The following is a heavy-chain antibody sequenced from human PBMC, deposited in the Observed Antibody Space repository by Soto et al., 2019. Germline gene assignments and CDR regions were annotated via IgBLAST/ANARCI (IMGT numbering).Heavy chain of an antibody. CDR2: ISNSGRTL. Sequence: QVQLVESGGGLVKPGGSLRLSCAASGFTFSDYYMSWIRQAPGKGLEWVSYISNSGRTLYYADSMKGRFTISRDNAKNSLYLQMNSLRSDDTAGYYCARDLVAVSGGVYSSSSGGYFFDFWGPGTLVTVSS. D-gene: IGHD6-6*01. V-gene: IGHV3-11*01. CDR1: GFTFSDYY. CDR3: ARDLVAVSGGVYSSSSGGYFFDF. J-gene: IGHJ4*02.